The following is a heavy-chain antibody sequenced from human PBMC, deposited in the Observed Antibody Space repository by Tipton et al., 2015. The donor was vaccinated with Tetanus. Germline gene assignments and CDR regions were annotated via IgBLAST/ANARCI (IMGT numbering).Heavy chain of an antibody. D-gene: IGHD4-23*01. CDR3: ARVGNFGVNVDAFDI. CDR1: GFSFSTHG. Sequence: SLRLSCSATGFSFSTHGMNWVRQAPGKGPEWIAYISRSSTMIFYTDSVKGRFTISRDNAKNSLYLQMTSLRAEDTAVYYCARVGNFGVNVDAFDIWGQGTMVTVSS. J-gene: IGHJ3*02. V-gene: IGHV3-48*01. CDR2: ISRSSTMI.